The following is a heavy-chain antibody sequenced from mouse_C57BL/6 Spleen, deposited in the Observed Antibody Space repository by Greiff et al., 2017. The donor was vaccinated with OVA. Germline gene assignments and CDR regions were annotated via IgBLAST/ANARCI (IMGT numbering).Heavy chain of an antibody. CDR3: ARDDGSSYWYFDV. Sequence: QVQLQQSGPELVKPGASVKLSCKASGYTFTSYDINWVKQRPGQGLEWIGWIYPRDGSTKYNEKFKGKATLTVDTSSSTAYMELHSLTSEDSAVYFWARDDGSSYWYFDVWGTGTTVTVSS. CDR2: IYPRDGST. V-gene: IGHV1-85*01. CDR1: GYTFTSYD. J-gene: IGHJ1*03. D-gene: IGHD1-1*01.